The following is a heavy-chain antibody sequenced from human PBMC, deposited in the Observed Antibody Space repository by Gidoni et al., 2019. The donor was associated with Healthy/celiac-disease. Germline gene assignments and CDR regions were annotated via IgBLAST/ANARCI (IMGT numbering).Heavy chain of an antibody. CDR3: AKDMGPQVGAQHYYYGMDV. J-gene: IGHJ6*02. V-gene: IGHV3-9*01. CDR2: ISWNSGSI. D-gene: IGHD2-2*01. Sequence: EVQLVESGGGLVQPGRSLRLSSAASGFTFDDYALHWGRQAPGKGLEGVSGISWNSGSIGYADSVKGRFTISRDNAKNSLYLQMNSLRAEDTALYYCAKDMGPQVGAQHYYYGMDVWGQGTTVTVSS. CDR1: GFTFDDYA.